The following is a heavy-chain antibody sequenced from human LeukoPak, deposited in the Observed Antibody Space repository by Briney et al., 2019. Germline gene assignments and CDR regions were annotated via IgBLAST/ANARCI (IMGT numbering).Heavy chain of an antibody. CDR1: GGSISSYY. V-gene: IGHV4-59*08. CDR2: IYYSGST. D-gene: IGHD4-23*01. CDR3: ARNNGGTYWYFDL. Sequence: SETLSLTCTVSGGSISSYYWSWIRQPPGKGLEWIGYIYYSGSTNYNPSLKSRVTISVDTSKNQFSLKLSSVTAADMAVYYCARNNGGTYWYFDLWGRGTLVTVSS. J-gene: IGHJ2*01.